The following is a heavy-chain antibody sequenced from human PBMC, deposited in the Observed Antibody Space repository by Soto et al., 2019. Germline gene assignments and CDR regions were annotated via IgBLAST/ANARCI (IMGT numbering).Heavy chain of an antibody. Sequence: SETLSLTCTVSGGSVSSGNYNWGWIRQPPGKGPEWIGYIYYSGSTRYNPSLKSRLTISVDTSKNHFSLKLTSVNAADTAVYYCARGRNNWFDPWGQGTLVNVSS. CDR1: GGSVSSGNYN. J-gene: IGHJ5*02. V-gene: IGHV4-61*03. CDR3: ARGRNNWFDP. CDR2: IYYSGST.